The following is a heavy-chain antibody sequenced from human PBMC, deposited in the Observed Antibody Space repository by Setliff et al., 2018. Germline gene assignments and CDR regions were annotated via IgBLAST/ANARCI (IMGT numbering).Heavy chain of an antibody. CDR1: GYAFTGYY. J-gene: IGHJ6*02. D-gene: IGHD6-13*01. CDR3: ARVGSSSWLHPDVYYYYGMDV. Sequence: ASVKVSCKASGYAFTGYYIHWVRQAPGQGLEWMGRINPNSGGTNYAQKFQGRVTMTRDTSISTAYMELSRLTSDDTAVYYCARVGSSSWLHPDVYYYYGMDVWGQGTTVTVSS. CDR2: INPNSGGT. V-gene: IGHV1-2*06.